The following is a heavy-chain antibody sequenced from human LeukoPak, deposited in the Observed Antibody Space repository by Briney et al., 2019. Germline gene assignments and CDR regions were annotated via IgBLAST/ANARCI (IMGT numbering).Heavy chain of an antibody. Sequence: SVKVSCKASGGTFSSYAISWVRQAPGQGLEWMGRIIPILGIANYAQKFQGRVTITADKSTSTAYMELSSLRSEDTAVYYCARGTPDYDYVWGESGEDASDIWGQGTMVTVSS. V-gene: IGHV1-69*04. J-gene: IGHJ3*02. CDR2: IIPILGIA. D-gene: IGHD3-16*01. CDR1: GGTFSSYA. CDR3: ARGTPDYDYVWGESGEDASDI.